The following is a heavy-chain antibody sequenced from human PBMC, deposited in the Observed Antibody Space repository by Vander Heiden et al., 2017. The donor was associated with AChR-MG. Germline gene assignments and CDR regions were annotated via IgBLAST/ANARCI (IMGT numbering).Heavy chain of an antibody. Sequence: EVQLVESGGGSVQPGGSLKLSWAASGLTFSHSAVHWVRQASGKGLEWVGHIKSKANNYATSYAASLKGRFTISRDDSKNTAYLHMNSLNTEDTAIYYCTRLNGYSSDYWGQGTLVTVSS. CDR1: GLTFSHSA. CDR3: TRLNGYSSDY. V-gene: IGHV3-73*02. J-gene: IGHJ4*02. D-gene: IGHD5-12*01. CDR2: IKSKANNYAT.